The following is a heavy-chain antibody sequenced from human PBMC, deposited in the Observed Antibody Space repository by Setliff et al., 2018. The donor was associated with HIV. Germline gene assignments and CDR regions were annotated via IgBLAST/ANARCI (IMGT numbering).Heavy chain of an antibody. CDR3: ARDPRTDSSYSWFDS. D-gene: IGHD6-6*01. Sequence: GGSLRLSCAASGFSFSNYWMNWVRQVPGKGLEWVANINQDGSEKKYVDSMKGRLTISRDNAKNSLSLQMTSLRAEDTALYFCARDPRTDSSYSWFDSWGQGTLVTVSS. J-gene: IGHJ5*01. CDR2: INQDGSEK. V-gene: IGHV3-7*03. CDR1: GFSFSNYW.